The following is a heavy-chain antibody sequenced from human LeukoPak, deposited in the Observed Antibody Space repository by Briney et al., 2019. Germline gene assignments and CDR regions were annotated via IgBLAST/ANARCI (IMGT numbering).Heavy chain of an antibody. CDR1: GDIFTTSY. V-gene: IGHV1-46*01. CDR2: IYPPDGST. J-gene: IGHJ4*02. CDR3: ATEGYYDKRGLEY. Sequence: ASVKVSCKASGDIFTTSYLHWVRLAPGQGLEWMGIIYPPDGSTSYAQKFLGRVTMTRDTSTSTVYMELSRLRSEDTAVYYCATEGYYDKRGLEYWGQGTLVTVSS. D-gene: IGHD3-22*01.